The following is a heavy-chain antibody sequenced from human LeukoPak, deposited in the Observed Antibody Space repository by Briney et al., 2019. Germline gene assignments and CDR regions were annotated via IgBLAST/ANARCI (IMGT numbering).Heavy chain of an antibody. CDR2: ISSSGGTI. V-gene: IGHV3-11*01. J-gene: IGHJ4*02. D-gene: IGHD4-23*01. Sequence: PGGSLRLSCAASGFTFSDYYMSWIRQAPGRGREWVSYISSSGGTIYFADSVKDRFTISRDNAKNSLDLQMNSLRAEDTAMYYCARAAVVTSPFDYWGQGTLVTVSS. CDR1: GFTFSDYY. CDR3: ARAAVVTSPFDY.